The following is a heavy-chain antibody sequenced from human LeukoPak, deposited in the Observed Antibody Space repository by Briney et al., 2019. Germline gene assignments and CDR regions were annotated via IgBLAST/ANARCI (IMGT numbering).Heavy chain of an antibody. CDR3: ARLGYCSGGSCYIVG. V-gene: IGHV3-21*01. Sequence: GGSLRLSCAASGFTFSSYGMSWVRQAPGKGLEWVSSISSSSSYIYYADSVKGRFTISRDNAKNSLYLQMNSLRAEDTAVYYCARLGYCSGGSCYIVGWGQGTLVTVSS. D-gene: IGHD2-15*01. CDR2: ISSSSSYI. J-gene: IGHJ4*02. CDR1: GFTFSSYG.